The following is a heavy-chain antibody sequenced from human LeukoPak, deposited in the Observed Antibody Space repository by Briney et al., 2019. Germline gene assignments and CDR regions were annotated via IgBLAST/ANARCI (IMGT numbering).Heavy chain of an antibody. Sequence: GGSLRLSCTVSGFTVTSTHMDWVRQAPGKGPEWVALIYDDGGTVYADSVKGRFTISRDNSKSTLYLQMNSLRAGDTALYYCAKAGYINYYAYYYMDVWGKGTTVTVSS. J-gene: IGHJ6*03. CDR3: AKAGYINYYAYYYMDV. CDR2: IYDDGGT. V-gene: IGHV3-53*01. D-gene: IGHD3-9*01. CDR1: GFTVTSTH.